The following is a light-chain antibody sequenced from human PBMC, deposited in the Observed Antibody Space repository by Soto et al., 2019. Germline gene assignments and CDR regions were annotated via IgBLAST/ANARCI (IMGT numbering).Light chain of an antibody. Sequence: QASLTLPTSASGSPGQSGSISCTATITDVGSYNYLSWYQQHPGKAPKLMIYEVSKRPSGVPDRFSGSKSGNTASLTVSGLQAEDEADYYCSSYPVTNNFHLLGTGTLVNVL. CDR3: SSYPVTNNFHL. J-gene: IGLJ1*01. CDR2: EVS. V-gene: IGLV2-8*01. CDR1: ITDVGSYNY.